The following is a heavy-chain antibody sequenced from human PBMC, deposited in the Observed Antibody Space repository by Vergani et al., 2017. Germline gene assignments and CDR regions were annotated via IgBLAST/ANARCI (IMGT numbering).Heavy chain of an antibody. CDR3: ARVRYSSGSYYFDY. D-gene: IGHD6-19*01. J-gene: IGHJ4*02. CDR1: GYSISSSYY. CDR2: IYYSGST. Sequence: QVQLQESGPGLVKPSETLSLTCAVSGYSISSSYYWSWIRQPPGKGLEWIGYIYYSGSTNYNPSLKSRVTISVDTSKNQFSLKLSSVTAADTAVYYCARVRYSSGSYYFDYWGQGTLVTVSS. V-gene: IGHV4-61*01.